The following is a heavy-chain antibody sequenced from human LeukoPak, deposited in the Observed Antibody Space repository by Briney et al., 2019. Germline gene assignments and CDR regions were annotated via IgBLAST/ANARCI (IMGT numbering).Heavy chain of an antibody. D-gene: IGHD4-17*01. J-gene: IGHJ3*02. CDR3: AREARGVTTKAHDTFDI. CDR1: GGSITSGDSH. Sequence: SQTLSLTCTVSGGSITSGDSHWSWLRQFPGTGLEWIGYIYHSGSAYYNPSLKSRLTMSVDTSTNQFSLKLNSLTAADTAVYFCAREARGVTTKAHDTFDIWGQGTMVTVSS. CDR2: IYHSGSA. V-gene: IGHV4-31*03.